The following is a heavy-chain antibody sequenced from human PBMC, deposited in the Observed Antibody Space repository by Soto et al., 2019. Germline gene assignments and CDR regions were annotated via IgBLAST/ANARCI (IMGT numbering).Heavy chain of an antibody. CDR2: IRGFSPYT. J-gene: IGHJ6*02. D-gene: IGHD2-15*01. V-gene: IGHV3-21*01. CDR3: ARDRGYDAHDYYYNAMDV. CDR1: GFTFRTYT. Sequence: GGSLRLSXVASGFTFRTYTMNWVRQAPGKGLEWVSGIRGFSPYTFYAESVKGRFTISRDNAKNSLYLQMNSLGVEDTAVYYCARDRGYDAHDYYYNAMDVWGQGTTVTVS.